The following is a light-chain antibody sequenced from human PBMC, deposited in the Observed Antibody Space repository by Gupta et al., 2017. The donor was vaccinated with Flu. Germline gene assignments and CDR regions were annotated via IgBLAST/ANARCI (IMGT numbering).Light chain of an antibody. V-gene: IGKV1-6*01. CDR3: RQDDNYPLT. Sequence: AIQMTQSPSSLSASVGDRVTITCRASQDIRNDLGWYQQKPGKAPKLLIFSASSLHSGVPSRLSGSGSGTDFTLTMSSLQPEDFATYYCRQDDNYPLTFRAGTKVEIK. CDR2: SAS. CDR1: QDIRND. J-gene: IGKJ4*01.